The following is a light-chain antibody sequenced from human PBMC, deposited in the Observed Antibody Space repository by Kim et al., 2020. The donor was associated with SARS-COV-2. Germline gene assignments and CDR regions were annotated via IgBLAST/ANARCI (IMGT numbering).Light chain of an antibody. Sequence: AAVGDRVTITCRARQAIIKDLGWYQQEAGNAPRLLIFAASALHSGVPTRFSGSGSGTDFTLTISSLQPEDVATYYCQKYNGAPWTFGQGTKLEI. CDR1: QAIIKD. CDR2: AAS. J-gene: IGKJ1*01. V-gene: IGKV1-27*01. CDR3: QKYNGAPWT.